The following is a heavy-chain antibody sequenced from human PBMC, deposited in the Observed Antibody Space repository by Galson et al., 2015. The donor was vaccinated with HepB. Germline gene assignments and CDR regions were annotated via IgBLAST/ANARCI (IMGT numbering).Heavy chain of an antibody. D-gene: IGHD3-22*01. J-gene: IGHJ4*02. V-gene: IGHV3-11*06. Sequence: SLRLSCAASGFTFSDYFMGWIRQAPGKGLEWISYINTRSTYTFYADSVKGRFTLSRDNAKSSLYLQMNSLRVEDMAVYYCARRTVPGTSGHYSGVDNWGQGSLVTVSS. CDR2: INTRSTYT. CDR1: GFTFSDYF. CDR3: ARRTVPGTSGHYSGVDN.